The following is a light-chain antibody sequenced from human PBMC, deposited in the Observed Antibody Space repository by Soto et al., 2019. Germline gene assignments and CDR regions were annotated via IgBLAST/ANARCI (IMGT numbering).Light chain of an antibody. CDR3: QQRSNWPVT. V-gene: IGKV3-11*01. CDR1: QSVHSY. J-gene: IGKJ4*01. CDR2: DAS. Sequence: EIVLTQSPATLSLSPGDRATLFCRASQSVHSYLAWYRLKPGQAPRLLIYDASNRATGIPARFSGSGSGTDFILTISSLEPEDFAVYYCQQRSNWPVTFSGGTRVEIK.